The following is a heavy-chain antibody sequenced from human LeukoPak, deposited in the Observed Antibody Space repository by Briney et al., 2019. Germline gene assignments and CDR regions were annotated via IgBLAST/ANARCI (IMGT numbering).Heavy chain of an antibody. Sequence: ASVKVSCKVSGYTLTELSMHWVRQAPGKGLEWMGGFDPEDGETIYAQKFQGRVTMTEDTSTDTAYMELSSLRSEDTAVYYCATGGYSSGWYVDGHGTFDYWGQGTLVTVSS. D-gene: IGHD6-19*01. CDR2: FDPEDGET. V-gene: IGHV1-24*01. J-gene: IGHJ4*02. CDR3: ATGGYSSGWYVDGHGTFDY. CDR1: GYTLTELS.